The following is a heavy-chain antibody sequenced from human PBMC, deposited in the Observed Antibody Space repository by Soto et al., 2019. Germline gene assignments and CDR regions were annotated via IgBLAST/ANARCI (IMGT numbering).Heavy chain of an antibody. J-gene: IGHJ4*02. CDR1: GFIFSSYA. D-gene: IGHD2-2*01. Sequence: PGGSLRLSCAASGFIFSSYAMSWVRQAPGKGLEWVSTITASGDSTYYADSVKGRFTISRDNSKNTLYLQMNSLRAEDTAVYYCVKYAGGRAVCLSFDYWGQGILVTVSS. CDR3: VKYAGGRAVCLSFDY. V-gene: IGHV3-23*01. CDR2: ITASGDST.